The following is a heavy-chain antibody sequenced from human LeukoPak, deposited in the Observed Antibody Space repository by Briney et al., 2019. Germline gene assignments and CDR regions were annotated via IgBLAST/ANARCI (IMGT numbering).Heavy chain of an antibody. D-gene: IGHD3-22*01. J-gene: IGHJ1*01. CDR2: ISGSGGST. CDR3: AKSVLTYYYDSSGYQNAEYFQH. Sequence: GGSLRLSCAASGFTFSSYAMSWVRQAPGKGLEWVSAISGSGGSTYYADPVKGRFTISRDNSKNTLYLQMNSLRAEDTAVYYCAKSVLTYYYDSSGYQNAEYFQHWGQGTLVTVSS. CDR1: GFTFSSYA. V-gene: IGHV3-23*01.